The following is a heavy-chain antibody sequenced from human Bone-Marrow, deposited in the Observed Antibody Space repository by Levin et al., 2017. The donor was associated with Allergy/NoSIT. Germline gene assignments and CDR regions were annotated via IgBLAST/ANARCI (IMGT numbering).Heavy chain of an antibody. CDR1: GFTFNDYT. Sequence: GGSLRLSCAASGFTFNDYTMTWVRQPPGKGLEWVSNVSGSGFTTYYADSVKGRFTISRDNSKNTLYMQLNSLRAEDTAVYYCARRHMAAAVWTFDYWGQGTLVTVSS. CDR3: ARRHMAAAVWTFDY. V-gene: IGHV3-23*01. J-gene: IGHJ4*02. D-gene: IGHD6-13*01. CDR2: VSGSGFTT.